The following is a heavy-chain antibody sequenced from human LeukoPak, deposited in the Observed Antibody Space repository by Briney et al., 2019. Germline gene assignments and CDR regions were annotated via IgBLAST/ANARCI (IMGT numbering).Heavy chain of an antibody. Sequence: GGSLRLSCAVSGFTFSGNYMSWVRQAPGKGLEWVSIIYSAGTTHYADSVKGRFTISRDNSKNTLYLQMNSLRVEDTAVYYCARDGDYGDTYYFDYWGQGTLVTVSS. J-gene: IGHJ4*02. CDR1: GFTFSGNY. CDR2: IYSAGTT. CDR3: ARDGDYGDTYYFDY. V-gene: IGHV3-66*01. D-gene: IGHD4-17*01.